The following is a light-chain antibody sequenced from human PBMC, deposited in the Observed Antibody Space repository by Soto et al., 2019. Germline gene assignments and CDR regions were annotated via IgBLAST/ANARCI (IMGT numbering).Light chain of an antibody. CDR1: QGIRND. CDR2: AAS. V-gene: IGKV1-6*01. CDR3: LRDYNYPWT. J-gene: IGKJ1*01. Sequence: AIQMTQSPSSLSASVRDRVNITCRASQGIRNDLGWYQQKPGKAPKLLIYAASSLQSGVPSRFSGSGSGTDFTLTISSLQPEDFATYYCLRDYNYPWTFGQGTKVEIK.